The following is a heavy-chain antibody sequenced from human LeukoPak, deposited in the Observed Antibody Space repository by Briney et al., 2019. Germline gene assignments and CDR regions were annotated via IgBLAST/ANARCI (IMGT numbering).Heavy chain of an antibody. CDR1: GGSINSYY. CDR3: ARQGPGSSIGRVDY. J-gene: IGHJ4*02. V-gene: IGHV4-59*08. D-gene: IGHD3/OR15-3a*01. CDR2: IYYSRST. Sequence: SETLSLTCTVSGGSINSYYWNWIRQPPGKGLEWIGYIYYSRSTSYNASLKSRVTISVDTSKNQFSLKLSSVTAADTAVYYCARQGPGSSIGRVDYWGQGTLVTVSS.